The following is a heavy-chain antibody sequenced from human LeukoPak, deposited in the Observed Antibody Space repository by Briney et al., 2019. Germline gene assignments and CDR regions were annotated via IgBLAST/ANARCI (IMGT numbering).Heavy chain of an antibody. CDR1: GGSISSYY. CDR3: ARSSGYDILTGYYHYFDY. V-gene: IGHV4-59*01. D-gene: IGHD3-9*01. CDR2: IYYSGST. J-gene: IGHJ4*02. Sequence: SETLSLTCTVSGGSISSYYWSWIRQPPGKGLEWIGYIYYSGSTNYNPSLKSRVTISVDTSKNQFSLKPSSVTAADTAVYYCARSSGYDILTGYYHYFDYWGQGTLVTVSS.